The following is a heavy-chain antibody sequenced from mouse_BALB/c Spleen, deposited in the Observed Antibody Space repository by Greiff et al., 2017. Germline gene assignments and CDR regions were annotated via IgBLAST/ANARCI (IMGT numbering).Heavy chain of an antibody. Sequence: QVHVKQSGAELVRPGASVTLSCKASGYTFTDYEMHWVKQTPVHGLEWIGAIDPETGGTAYNQKFKGKATLTADKSSSTAYMELRSLTSEDSAVYYCTRRTSSAYYFDYWGQGTTLTVSS. D-gene: IGHD3-1*01. CDR1: GYTFTDYE. CDR3: TRRTSSAYYFDY. J-gene: IGHJ2*01. V-gene: IGHV1-15*01. CDR2: IDPETGGT.